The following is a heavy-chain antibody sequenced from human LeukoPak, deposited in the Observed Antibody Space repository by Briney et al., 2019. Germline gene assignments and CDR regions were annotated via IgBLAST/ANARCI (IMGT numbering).Heavy chain of an antibody. J-gene: IGHJ3*02. CDR1: GFTFSSYW. V-gene: IGHV3-74*01. CDR3: AREKPGIEAFDI. Sequence: GGSLRLFCAASGFTFSSYWMHWVRQAPGKGLVWVSRINSDGSSTSYADSVKGRFTISRDNAKNTLYLQMNSLRAEDTAVYYCAREKPGIEAFDIWGQGTMVTVSS. CDR2: INSDGSST.